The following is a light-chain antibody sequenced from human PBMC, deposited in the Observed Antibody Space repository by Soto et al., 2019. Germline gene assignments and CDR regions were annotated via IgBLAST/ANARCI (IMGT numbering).Light chain of an antibody. CDR2: EVT. V-gene: IGLV2-14*01. CDR3: NSYTTLSNRV. CDR1: SSDIGAYNY. Sequence: SVLTQPASVSGSPGQSITISCTGTSSDIGAYNYVSWYQQHPGKAPKLLIYEVTNRPSGVYDRFSGSKSGNTASLTISGLQAEDEANYYCNSYTTLSNRVFGTGTKGTVX. J-gene: IGLJ1*01.